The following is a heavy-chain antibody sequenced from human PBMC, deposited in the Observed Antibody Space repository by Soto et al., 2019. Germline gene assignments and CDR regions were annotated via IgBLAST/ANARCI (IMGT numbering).Heavy chain of an antibody. CDR3: ARRTILGSFYYYMDV. V-gene: IGHV4-59*08. Sequence: SETLALTCTVSSGSVSIYYWTWTRQTPGKGLEWIGYIYYSGSTNYNPSLKSRVTISVATSKTQFSLKLSSVTAADTAIYYCARRTILGSFYYYMDVWGKGTTVTVSS. J-gene: IGHJ6*03. CDR2: IYYSGST. D-gene: IGHD2-15*01. CDR1: SGSVSIYY.